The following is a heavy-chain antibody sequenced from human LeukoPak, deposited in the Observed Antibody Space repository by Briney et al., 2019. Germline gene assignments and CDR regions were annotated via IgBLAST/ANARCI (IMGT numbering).Heavy chain of an antibody. CDR3: SRVRGGNSVLDN. CDR1: GDSISSDY. D-gene: IGHD4-23*01. Sequence: SETLSLTCTVSGDSISSDYWSWIRQPPGKGLEYIGYIYYSGRTNYNPSLKSRVTISLDTSKNQFSLRLSSVTAADTAIYYCSRVRGGNSVLDNWGQGTLVTVSS. CDR2: IYYSGRT. J-gene: IGHJ4*02. V-gene: IGHV4-59*01.